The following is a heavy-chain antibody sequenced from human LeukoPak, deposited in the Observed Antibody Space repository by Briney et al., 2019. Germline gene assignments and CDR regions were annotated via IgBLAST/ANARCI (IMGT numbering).Heavy chain of an antibody. Sequence: GGSLRLSCAASGFTFNNYAMSWVRQVPGKGLEWVSAISDSGGRTYYADSVKGRFTISRDNSKNTLYVHMDSLRAEDTAVYYCAKDRRVGASKGLGAFDIWGQGTMVTVSS. CDR3: AKDRRVGASKGLGAFDI. V-gene: IGHV3-23*01. CDR1: GFTFNNYA. J-gene: IGHJ3*02. CDR2: ISDSGGRT. D-gene: IGHD1-26*01.